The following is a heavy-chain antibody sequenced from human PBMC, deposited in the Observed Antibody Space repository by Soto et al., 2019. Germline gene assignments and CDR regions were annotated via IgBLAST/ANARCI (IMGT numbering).Heavy chain of an antibody. CDR3: ARERRYYYGSGSYYTGEYFDY. V-gene: IGHV1-2*04. CDR1: GYTFTGYY. D-gene: IGHD3-10*01. Sequence: ASVKVSCKASGYTFTGYYMHWVRQAPGQGLEWMGWINPNSGGTNYAQKFQGWVTMTRDTSISTAYIELSRLRSDHTAVYYCARERRYYYGSGSYYTGEYFDYWGQGTLVTVSS. J-gene: IGHJ4*02. CDR2: INPNSGGT.